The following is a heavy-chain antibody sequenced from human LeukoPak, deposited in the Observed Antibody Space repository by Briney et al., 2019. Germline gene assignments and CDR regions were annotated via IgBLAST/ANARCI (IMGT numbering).Heavy chain of an antibody. J-gene: IGHJ4*02. CDR2: IKQDGSEK. Sequence: GGSLRLSCAASGFTFSNYWMTWVRQAPGKGLEWVANIKQDGSEKYYVDSVKGRFTISRDNAKNSLYLQMNSLRAEDTAVYYCARDVRSFDYWGQGTLVTVSS. CDR1: GFTFSNYW. CDR3: ARDVRSFDY. V-gene: IGHV3-7*01.